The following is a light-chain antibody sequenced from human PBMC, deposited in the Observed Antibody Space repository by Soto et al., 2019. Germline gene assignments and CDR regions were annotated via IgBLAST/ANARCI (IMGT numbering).Light chain of an antibody. V-gene: IGKV3-11*01. CDR1: QSVTTY. Sequence: DIVLTQSPATLSLSPGERATLSCRASQSVTTYLAWYQQKPGQAPRLLIYDAFNRATGIPARFSGSGSGTDFSLTISSLEPEDFAVYYCQHRSNWPLTFGGGTKVDIK. CDR2: DAF. J-gene: IGKJ4*01. CDR3: QHRSNWPLT.